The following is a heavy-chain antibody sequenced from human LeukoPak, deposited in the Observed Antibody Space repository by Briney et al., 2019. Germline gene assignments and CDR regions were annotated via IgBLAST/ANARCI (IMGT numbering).Heavy chain of an antibody. J-gene: IGHJ3*02. Sequence: GESLKISCKGSGYSFTSYWIGWVRQMPGKGLEWMGIIYPGDSDTRYSPSFQGQVTISVDKSISTAYLQWSSLKASDTAMYYCARLGEWLASHDAFDIWGQGTMVTVSS. CDR3: ARLGEWLASHDAFDI. CDR2: IYPGDSDT. CDR1: GYSFTSYW. D-gene: IGHD3-3*01. V-gene: IGHV5-51*01.